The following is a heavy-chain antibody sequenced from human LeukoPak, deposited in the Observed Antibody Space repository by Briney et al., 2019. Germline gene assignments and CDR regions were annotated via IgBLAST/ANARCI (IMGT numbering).Heavy chain of an antibody. CDR1: GFTFSSYW. V-gene: IGHV3-7*01. J-gene: IGHJ4*02. CDR3: ARDPTLRYFDWLTY. D-gene: IGHD3-9*01. CDR2: IKQDGSGK. Sequence: GGSLRLSCAASGFTFSSYWMSWVRQAPGKGLEWVANIKQDGSGKYYVDSVKGRFTISRDNAKNSLYLQMNSLRAEDTAVYYCARDPTLRYFDWLTYWGQGTLVTVSS.